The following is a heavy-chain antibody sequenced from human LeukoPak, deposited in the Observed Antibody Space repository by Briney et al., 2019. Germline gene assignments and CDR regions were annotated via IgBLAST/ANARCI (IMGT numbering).Heavy chain of an antibody. D-gene: IGHD5-24*01. CDR3: ARGKGPNKGRDGYNYRNYYYYYYMDV. Sequence: SETLSLTCTVSGDSISSSSYFWGWIRQPPGKGLEWIGSIYYTGSTDYTPSLKSRATISADTSKNQFSLKLSSVTAADTAVYYCARGKGPNKGRDGYNYRNYYYYYYMDVWGKGTTVTVSS. V-gene: IGHV4-39*07. J-gene: IGHJ6*03. CDR1: GDSISSSSYF. CDR2: IYYTGST.